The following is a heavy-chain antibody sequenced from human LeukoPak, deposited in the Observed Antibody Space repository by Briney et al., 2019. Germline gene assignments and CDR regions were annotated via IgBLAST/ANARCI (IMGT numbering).Heavy chain of an antibody. CDR2: ISSTSSTI. Sequence: GGSLRLSCAVSGFTFSSYSMNWVRQAPGKGLEWISYISSTSSTIYYADSVKGRFAISRDNSKNTLYLQMNSLRAEDTAVYYCARGFNDFWSGVGYWGQGTLVTVSS. CDR3: ARGFNDFWSGVGY. J-gene: IGHJ4*02. V-gene: IGHV3-48*01. CDR1: GFTFSSYS. D-gene: IGHD3-3*01.